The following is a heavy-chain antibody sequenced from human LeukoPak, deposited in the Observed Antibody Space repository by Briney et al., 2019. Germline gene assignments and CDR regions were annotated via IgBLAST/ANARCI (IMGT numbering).Heavy chain of an antibody. CDR3: ARDPSGSYPIDY. Sequence: ASVKVSCKASGYTFTGYYMHWVRQAPGQGLEWMGWINPSSGGTNYAQKFQGRVTMTRDTSISTAYMELSRLRSDDTAVYYCARDPSGSYPIDYWGQGTLVTVSS. J-gene: IGHJ4*02. D-gene: IGHD1-26*01. CDR1: GYTFTGYY. V-gene: IGHV1-2*02. CDR2: INPSSGGT.